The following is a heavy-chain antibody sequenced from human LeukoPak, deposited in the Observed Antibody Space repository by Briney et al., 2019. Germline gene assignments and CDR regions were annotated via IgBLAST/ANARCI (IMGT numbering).Heavy chain of an antibody. CDR1: GFTFSPYW. D-gene: IGHD5-12*01. Sequence: GGSLRLSCTASGFTFSPYWMHWVRQAPGKGLVWVSRINGDGSSTDYADSVRGRFTISRDNAKNTLYLQMNSLTVEDTAVYYCARDRGYQMVDPWGQGTLVTVSS. V-gene: IGHV3-74*01. CDR3: ARDRGYQMVDP. J-gene: IGHJ5*02. CDR2: INGDGSST.